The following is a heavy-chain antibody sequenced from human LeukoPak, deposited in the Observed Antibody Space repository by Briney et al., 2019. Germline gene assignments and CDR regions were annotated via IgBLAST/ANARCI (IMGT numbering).Heavy chain of an antibody. CDR1: GGSISSYY. V-gene: IGHV4-59*01. CDR2: IYDSVST. J-gene: IGHJ4*02. CDR3: ARVRDSGYVSSDY. Sequence: PSETLSLTCTVSGGSISSYYWSWIRQPPGKGLDWIGYIYDSVSTNYNPSLKSRFTISVDTSKNQFSLKLSSVTAADTAVYYCARVRDSGYVSSDYWGQGTLVTVSS. D-gene: IGHD5-12*01.